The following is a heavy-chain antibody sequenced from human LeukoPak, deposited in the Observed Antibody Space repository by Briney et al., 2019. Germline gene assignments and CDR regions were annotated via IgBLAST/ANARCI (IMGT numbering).Heavy chain of an antibody. CDR1: GFTFDDYA. D-gene: IGHD5-12*01. CDR3: AKAGDIVATQDYFDY. V-gene: IGHV3-9*01. CDR2: ISWNSGSI. J-gene: IGHJ4*02. Sequence: PGGSLRLSCAASGFTFDDYAMHWVRQAPGKGLEWVSGISWNSGSIGYADSVKGRFTISRDNAKNSLYLQMNSLRAEDTALYYCAKAGDIVATQDYFDYWGQGTLVTVSS.